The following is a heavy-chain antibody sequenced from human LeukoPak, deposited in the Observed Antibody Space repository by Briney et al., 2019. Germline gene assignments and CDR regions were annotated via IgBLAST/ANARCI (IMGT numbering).Heavy chain of an antibody. CDR1: GYTFTGYY. CDR3: ARENRESNFDYYMDV. CDR2: INPNSGGT. J-gene: IGHJ6*03. V-gene: IGHV1-2*02. Sequence: ASVKVSCKASGYTFTGYYMHWVRQAPGQGLEWMGWINPNSGGTNYAQKFQGRVTMTRDTSISTAYMELSRLRSDDTAVYYCARENRESNFDYYMDVWGKGTTVTVSS. D-gene: IGHD4-11*01.